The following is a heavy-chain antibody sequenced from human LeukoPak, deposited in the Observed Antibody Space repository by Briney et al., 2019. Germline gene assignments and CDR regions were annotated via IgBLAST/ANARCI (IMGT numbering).Heavy chain of an antibody. V-gene: IGHV3-48*01. Sequence: GGSLRLSCAVSGFPFTTYNMNWVRQAPGKGLEWVSYIDSSSSTIYYADSVKGRFTISRDNSKNTLYLQMNSLRAEDTAVYYCARDLGGSHDRWGQGTLVTVSS. J-gene: IGHJ4*02. D-gene: IGHD1-26*01. CDR3: ARDLGGSHDR. CDR2: IDSSSSTI. CDR1: GFPFTTYN.